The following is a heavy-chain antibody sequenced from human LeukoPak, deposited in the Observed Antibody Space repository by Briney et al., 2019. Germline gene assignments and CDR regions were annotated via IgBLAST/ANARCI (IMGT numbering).Heavy chain of an antibody. CDR2: INPSGGST. CDR3: ARDVSGRRIAAAGGYFDY. Sequence: GASVKVSCKASGYTFTSYYMHWVRQAPGQGLEWMGIINPSGGSTSYAQKFQGRVTMTRDTSTSTVYMELSSLRSEDTAVYYCARDVSGRRIAAAGGYFDYWGQGTLVTVSS. J-gene: IGHJ4*02. CDR1: GYTFTSYY. D-gene: IGHD6-13*01. V-gene: IGHV1-46*01.